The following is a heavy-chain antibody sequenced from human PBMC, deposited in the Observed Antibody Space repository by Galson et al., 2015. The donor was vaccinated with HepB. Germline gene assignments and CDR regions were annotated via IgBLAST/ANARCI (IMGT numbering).Heavy chain of an antibody. CDR3: ARINSDGSGYLSEYFQD. V-gene: IGHV4-31*03. J-gene: IGHJ1*01. Sequence: TLSLTCTVSGGSISNGGHYWSWIRQHPGKGLEWIGYIYHSGSAYYNPSLKSRVTISVDTSKNQFSLRLSSVTAADTAVYYCARINSDGSGYLSEYFQDWGQGSLVFVSS. CDR1: GGSISNGGHY. D-gene: IGHD3-22*01. CDR2: IYHSGSA.